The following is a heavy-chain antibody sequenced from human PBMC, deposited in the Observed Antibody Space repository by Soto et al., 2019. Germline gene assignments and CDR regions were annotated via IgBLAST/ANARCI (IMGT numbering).Heavy chain of an antibody. D-gene: IGHD3-22*01. Sequence: ASVKVSCKTSGYTFTRHGLTWVRQAPGQGLEWMGWISGYTDNTNYAQKLQGRVTMTTDTSTSTAYMELRSLRSDDTAVYYCAIDQRYYYDGGGFSRWEYWGQGTRVTVS. CDR1: GYTFTRHG. CDR3: AIDQRYYYDGGGFSRWEY. CDR2: ISGYTDNT. V-gene: IGHV1-18*01. J-gene: IGHJ4*02.